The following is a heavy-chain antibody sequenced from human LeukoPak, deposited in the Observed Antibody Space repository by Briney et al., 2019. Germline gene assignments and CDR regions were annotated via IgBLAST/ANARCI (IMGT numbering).Heavy chain of an antibody. CDR1: GFTFSTCA. D-gene: IGHD6-6*01. J-gene: IGHJ4*02. V-gene: IGHV3-23*01. CDR3: AKSSPAAPFDY. CDR2: ILGGGGSTT. Sequence: GGTLRLSCAASGFTFSTCAMSWVRPAPGKRLEWVSTILGGGGSTTYYAGSVKGRFTISRDDLKETVYLQMHSLRAEDTALYYCAKSSPAAPFDYWGLETLVAVSS.